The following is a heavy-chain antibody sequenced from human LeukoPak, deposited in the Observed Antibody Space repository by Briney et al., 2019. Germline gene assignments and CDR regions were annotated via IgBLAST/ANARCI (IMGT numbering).Heavy chain of an antibody. CDR3: ARRYYGDYLDFFDY. Sequence: GESLKISCKASGYSFATYWIAWVRQMPGKGLEWMVIIYPGDSDTRYSPSFEGQVTVSADKSITTAYLQWSSLKASDTAMYYCARRYYGDYLDFFDYWGQGTLVTVSS. CDR2: IYPGDSDT. D-gene: IGHD4-17*01. CDR1: GYSFATYW. J-gene: IGHJ4*02. V-gene: IGHV5-51*01.